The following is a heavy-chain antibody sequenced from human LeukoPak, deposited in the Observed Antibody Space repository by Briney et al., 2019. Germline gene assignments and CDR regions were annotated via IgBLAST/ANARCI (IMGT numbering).Heavy chain of an antibody. J-gene: IGHJ5*02. V-gene: IGHV6-1*01. CDR1: GDSVSSNSAA. D-gene: IGHD1-26*01. Sequence: SQTLSLTCAISGDSVSSNSAALNWIRQSPSRGLEWLVRTYYRSKWYNDYAVSVKSRITINPDTSKNQFSLQLNSVTPEDTAVYYCAGSGSYYRDSWFDPWGQGTLVTVSS. CDR2: TYYRSKWYN. CDR3: AGSGSYYRDSWFDP.